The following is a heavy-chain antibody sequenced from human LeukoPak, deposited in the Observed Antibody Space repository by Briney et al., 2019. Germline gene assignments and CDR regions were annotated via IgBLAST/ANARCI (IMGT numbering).Heavy chain of an antibody. J-gene: IGHJ4*02. CDR3: ARAQWISGVVINGPKDY. CDR1: GFTFSSYW. CDR2: IKHDGSER. D-gene: IGHD3-3*01. V-gene: IGHV3-7*01. Sequence: GGSLRLSCAASGFTFSSYWMSWVRQSPGKGLEWVANIKHDGSERYYVDSVKGRFTISRDNAKNSLFLQVNTLRAEDTAVYYCARAQWISGVVINGPKDYWGQGTLVTVSS.